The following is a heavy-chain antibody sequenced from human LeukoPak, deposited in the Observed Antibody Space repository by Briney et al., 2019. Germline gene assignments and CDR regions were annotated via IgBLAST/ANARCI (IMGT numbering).Heavy chain of an antibody. Sequence: SEALSLTCTGSGGSISSYYWSWIRQPPGKGLEGMGYIYYSGSTNYNPSRMSRVTISADTSKNQSSLKLSSVTAADTAVYYCARRPVTGGRGMDVWGQGTTVTVSS. D-gene: IGHD3-16*01. CDR2: IYYSGST. CDR3: ARRPVTGGRGMDV. V-gene: IGHV4-59*08. J-gene: IGHJ6*02. CDR1: GGSISSYY.